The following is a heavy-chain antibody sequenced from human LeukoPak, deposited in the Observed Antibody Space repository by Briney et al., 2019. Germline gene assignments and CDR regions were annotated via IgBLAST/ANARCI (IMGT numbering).Heavy chain of an antibody. J-gene: IGHJ4*02. Sequence: ASVKVSCKASGYTFTSYFMHWVRQAPGQGLEWMGIINPSGASTSYAQKFQGRVTMTRDMSTSTAYMELRRLTSDDTAVYYCTRPLAGDGTAAAQFASWGQGTLVTVSS. CDR2: INPSGAST. D-gene: IGHD6-13*01. CDR3: TRPLAGDGTAAAQFAS. CDR1: GYTFTSYF. V-gene: IGHV1-46*01.